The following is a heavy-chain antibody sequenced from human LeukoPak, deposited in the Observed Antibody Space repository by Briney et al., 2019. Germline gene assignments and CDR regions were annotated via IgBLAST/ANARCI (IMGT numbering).Heavy chain of an antibody. CDR3: AKDRGSYGTHSFDY. Sequence: PGGSLRLSCAASGFSFSSYPMSWVRQAPGKGLEWVSAISGSGGSTYYADSVKGRFTISRDNSKNTLYLQMNSLRAEDTAVYYCAKDRGSYGTHSFDYWGQGTLVTVSS. CDR2: ISGSGGST. J-gene: IGHJ4*02. D-gene: IGHD3-16*01. CDR1: GFSFSSYP. V-gene: IGHV3-23*01.